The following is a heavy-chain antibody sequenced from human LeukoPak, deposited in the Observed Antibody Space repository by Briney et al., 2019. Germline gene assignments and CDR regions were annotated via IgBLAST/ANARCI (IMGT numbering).Heavy chain of an antibody. J-gene: IGHJ1*01. CDR2: IYYSGST. Sequence: SETLSLTCSVSGDSVSRSDSYWDWIRQPPGKGLEWIATIYYSGSTYYSPSLKRLVTMSVDPSNNQFSLNLRSVTAADTAVYYCARRRYYDGSGYLEWGQGTLLSVSS. CDR3: ARRRYYDGSGYLE. D-gene: IGHD3-22*01. CDR1: GDSVSRSDSY. V-gene: IGHV4-39*01.